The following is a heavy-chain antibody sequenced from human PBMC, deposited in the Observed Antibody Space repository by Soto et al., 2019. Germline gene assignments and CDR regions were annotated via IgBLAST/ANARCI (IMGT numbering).Heavy chain of an antibody. CDR2: VYNSGST. J-gene: IGHJ4*02. D-gene: IGHD6-13*01. CDR3: ARYRREAVAGYTLDN. V-gene: IGHV4-59*01. CDR1: GGSISSNY. Sequence: SLTCTVSGGSISSNYWTWIRQPPGKGLEWIGYVYNSGSTNYNPSLKSRVTISEDTSKSQFSLKVNSTTAADTAVYYCARYRREAVAGYTLDNWGQGILVTVSS.